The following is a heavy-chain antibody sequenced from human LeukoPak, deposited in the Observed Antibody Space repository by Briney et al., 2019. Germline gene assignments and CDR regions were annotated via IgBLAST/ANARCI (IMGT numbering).Heavy chain of an antibody. Sequence: ASETLSLTCAVYGGSFSGYYWSWIRQPPGKGLEWIGEINHSGSTNYNPSLKSRVTISVDTSKNQFSLKLSSVTAADTAVYYCARGPPIRNGYCSGGSCYSPYYYYYGMDVWGQGTTVTVSS. D-gene: IGHD2-15*01. CDR3: ARGPPIRNGYCSGGSCYSPYYYYYGMDV. CDR2: INHSGST. J-gene: IGHJ6*02. V-gene: IGHV4-34*01. CDR1: GGSFSGYY.